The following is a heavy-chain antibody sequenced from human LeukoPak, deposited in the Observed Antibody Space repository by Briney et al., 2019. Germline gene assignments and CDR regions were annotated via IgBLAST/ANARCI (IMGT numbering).Heavy chain of an antibody. Sequence: GGSLRLSCAASGFPFSSYAISWVRQAPGKGLEWISYIARSSSPIYDADSVKGRFTISRDNAKNSLYLQMNSLRAEDTAVYYCARDRGGSGWPIFDSWGQGTLVTVSS. CDR2: IARSSSPI. J-gene: IGHJ4*02. V-gene: IGHV3-48*01. CDR1: GFPFSSYA. CDR3: ARDRGGSGWPIFDS. D-gene: IGHD6-19*01.